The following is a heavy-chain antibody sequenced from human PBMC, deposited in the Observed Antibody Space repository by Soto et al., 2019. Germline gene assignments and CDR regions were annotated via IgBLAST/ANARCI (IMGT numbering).Heavy chain of an antibody. D-gene: IGHD3-22*01. CDR2: IYSGGST. Sequence: GGSLRLSCAASGFTVSSNYMSWVRQAPGKGLEWVSVIYSGGSTYYADSMKGRFTISRDNSKNTLYLQMNSLRAEDTAVYYCARDWYYYDSSGYYYFDYWGQGTLVTVSS. V-gene: IGHV3-66*01. CDR3: ARDWYYYDSSGYYYFDY. CDR1: GFTVSSNY. J-gene: IGHJ4*02.